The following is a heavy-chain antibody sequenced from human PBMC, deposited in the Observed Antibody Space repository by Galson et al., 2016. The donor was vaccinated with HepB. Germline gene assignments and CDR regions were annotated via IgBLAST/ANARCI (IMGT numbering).Heavy chain of an antibody. CDR1: GFTFSRYD. D-gene: IGHD6-13*01. CDR2: IGTIGDS. Sequence: SLRLSCAASGFTFSRYDMHWVRQATGKGLEWVSAIGTIGDSYYSDSVKGRFTISRDNAMNSLYLHMSSLRAEDTALYYCTRTISATAGIDWGQGTLVTVSS. V-gene: IGHV3-13*01. J-gene: IGHJ4*02. CDR3: TRTISATAGID.